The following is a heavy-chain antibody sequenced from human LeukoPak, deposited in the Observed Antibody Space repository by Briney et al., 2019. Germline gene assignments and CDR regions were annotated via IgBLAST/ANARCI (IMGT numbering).Heavy chain of an antibody. Sequence: SETLSLTCAGYGGSFSGYYWNWIRQPPGNGLDWIGEINPSGSTNYNPSLNSRVIISVDTSKTQFSVKVRSVTAADTAVYYCARTLAAAGTPFDYWGQGTLVTVSS. V-gene: IGHV4-34*01. CDR1: GGSFSGYY. CDR2: INPSGST. D-gene: IGHD6-13*01. CDR3: ARTLAAAGTPFDY. J-gene: IGHJ4*02.